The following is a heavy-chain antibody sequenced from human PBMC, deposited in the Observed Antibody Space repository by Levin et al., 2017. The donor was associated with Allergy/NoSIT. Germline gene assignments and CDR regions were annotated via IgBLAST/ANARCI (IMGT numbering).Heavy chain of an antibody. CDR3: ARETIAAPPSNWFDT. V-gene: IGHV1-2*06. J-gene: IGHJ5*02. CDR2: LNPNSGDT. CDR1: GFTFSIYD. Sequence: ASVKVSCKASGFTFSIYDIHWVRQAPGQGLEWVGRLNPNSGDTESAQKFLGRVTLTRDTSTSTAFMELTRLRPDDSSIYFCARETIAAPPSNWFDTWGQGALVTVSS. D-gene: IGHD6-25*01.